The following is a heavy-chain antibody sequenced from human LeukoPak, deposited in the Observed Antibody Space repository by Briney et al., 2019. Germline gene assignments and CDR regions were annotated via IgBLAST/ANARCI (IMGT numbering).Heavy chain of an antibody. CDR2: ISSSSSYI. V-gene: IGHV3-21*01. CDR3: ARDLTGTNY. J-gene: IGHJ4*02. D-gene: IGHD1-7*01. CDR1: GFNLDDYA. Sequence: PGRSLRLSCVISGFNLDDYAMHWVRQAPGKGLEWVSSISSSSSYIYYADSVKGRFTISRDNAKNSLYLQMNSLRAEDTAVYYCARDLTGTNYWGQGTLVTVSS.